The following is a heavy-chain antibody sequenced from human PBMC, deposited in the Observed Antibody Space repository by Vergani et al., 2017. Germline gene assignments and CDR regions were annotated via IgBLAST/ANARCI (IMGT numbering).Heavy chain of an antibody. D-gene: IGHD6-6*01. V-gene: IGHV4-59*01. CDR2: IYYSGST. CDR1: GGSISSYY. Sequence: QVQLQESGPGLVKPSETLSLTCTVSGGSISSYYWSWIRQPPGKGLEWIGYIYYSGSTNYNPSLKSRVTISVDTSKNQFSLKLSSVTAADTAVYYCARVSSSHRYYYYYMDVWGKGTTVTVSS. J-gene: IGHJ6*03. CDR3: ARVSSSHRYYYYYMDV.